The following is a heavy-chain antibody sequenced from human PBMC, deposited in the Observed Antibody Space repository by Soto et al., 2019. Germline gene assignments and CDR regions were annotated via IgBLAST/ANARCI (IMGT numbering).Heavy chain of an antibody. Sequence: SGPTRGKPTQTLTMTCTFSGFSPTTSGMCVTWIRQPPGKALEWLALIDWGDDKYYNTSLMTRLTLSKDTSKNQVVLTMNNMDPVDTGTYYCARMLKGGTFDWFDPWGQGTLVTVSS. CDR3: ARMLKGGTFDWFDP. CDR2: IDWGDDK. V-gene: IGHV2-70*01. D-gene: IGHD3-16*01. J-gene: IGHJ5*02. CDR1: GFSPTTSGMC.